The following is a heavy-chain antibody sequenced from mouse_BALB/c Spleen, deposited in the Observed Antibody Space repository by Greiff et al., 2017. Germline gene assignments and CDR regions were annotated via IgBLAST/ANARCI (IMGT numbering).Heavy chain of an antibody. CDR3: TRYRYSYAMDY. J-gene: IGHJ4*01. CDR2: INPSNGGT. D-gene: IGHD2-14*01. CDR1: GYTFTSYY. Sequence: QVHVKQSGAELVKPGASVKLSCKASGYTFTSYYMYWVKQRPGQGLEWIGEINPSNGGTNFNEKFKSKATLTVDKSSSTAYMQLSSLTSEDSAVYYCTRYRYSYAMDYWGQGTSVTVSS. V-gene: IGHV1S81*02.